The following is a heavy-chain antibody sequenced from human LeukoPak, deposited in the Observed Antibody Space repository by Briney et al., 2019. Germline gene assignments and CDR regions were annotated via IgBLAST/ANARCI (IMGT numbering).Heavy chain of an antibody. CDR3: ARSGGSGFQLDS. V-gene: IGHV4-4*07. Sequence: PSETLSLTCTVSGGSIGPYYWSWLRQPAGKALEWIGRSYTTGSTNYNPSLKSRVTMSLDTSKNQFSLKLSPVTAADTAVYYCARSGGSGFQLDSWGQGTLVTVSS. J-gene: IGHJ4*02. CDR1: GGSIGPYY. D-gene: IGHD3-16*01. CDR2: SYTTGST.